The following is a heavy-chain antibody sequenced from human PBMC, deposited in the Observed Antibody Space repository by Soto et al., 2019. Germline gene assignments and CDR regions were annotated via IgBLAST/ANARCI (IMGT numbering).Heavy chain of an antibody. CDR1: GFTFSSYS. CDR3: AREEVLLWFGESRNWFEP. V-gene: IGHV3-21*01. Sequence: GGSLRLSCAASGFTFSSYSMNWVRQAPGKGLEWVSSISSSSSYIYYADSVKGRFTISRDNAKNSLYLQMNSLRAEDTAVYYCAREEVLLWFGESRNWFEPWGQGTLVTVSS. CDR2: ISSSSSYI. J-gene: IGHJ5*02. D-gene: IGHD3-10*01.